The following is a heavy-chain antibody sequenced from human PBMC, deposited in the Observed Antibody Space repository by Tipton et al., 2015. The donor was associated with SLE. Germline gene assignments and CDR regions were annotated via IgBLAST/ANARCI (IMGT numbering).Heavy chain of an antibody. D-gene: IGHD3-10*01. CDR1: GGSISSYY. V-gene: IGHV4-59*12. CDR3: ARGKFGFDY. CDR2: IYYSGST. J-gene: IGHJ4*02. Sequence: LRLSCTVSGGSISSYYWSWIRQPPGKGLEWIGYIYYSGSTNYNPSLKSRVTISVDTSKNQFSLKLSSVTAADTAVYYCARGKFGFDYWGQGTLVTVSS.